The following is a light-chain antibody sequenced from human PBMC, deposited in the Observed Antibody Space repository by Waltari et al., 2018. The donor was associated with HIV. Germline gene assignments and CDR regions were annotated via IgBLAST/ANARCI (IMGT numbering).Light chain of an antibody. CDR3: SSYIASGTIL. J-gene: IGLJ2*01. V-gene: IGLV2-14*01. CDR1: SSDIGSNDY. Sequence: SALTQPASVSGSLGQSITIACFGTSSDIGSNDYVSWYQHHPDKAPQLVMRDVNTLPSGIPCRFSGSKSGTTASLTISGLQAEDEADYYCSSYIASGTILFGGGTKVTVL. CDR2: DVN.